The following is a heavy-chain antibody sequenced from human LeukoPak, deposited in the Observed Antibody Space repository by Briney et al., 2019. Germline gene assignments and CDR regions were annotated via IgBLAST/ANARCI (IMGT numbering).Heavy chain of an antibody. CDR1: GFTFSGYA. CDR3: ATLSDAIATAGTRNY. Sequence: GGSLRLSCAASGFTFSGYAMSWVREAPGKGLEWVSVFSGSGGSTNYADSVNGRFTISRDNSKNMLHLQMSSLRAEDTAVYYCATLSDAIATAGTRNYWGQGTLVTVSS. V-gene: IGHV3-23*01. CDR2: FSGSGGST. D-gene: IGHD6-13*01. J-gene: IGHJ4*02.